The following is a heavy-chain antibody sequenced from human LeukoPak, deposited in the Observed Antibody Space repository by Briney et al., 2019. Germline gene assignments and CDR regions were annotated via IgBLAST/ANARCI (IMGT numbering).Heavy chain of an antibody. Sequence: GGSLRLSCAASGFMFSDYWMAWVRQAPGKGLEWLANINEDGGDKNYVVSEKGRFTISRDNAKKSLYLQMNSLRGEDTAVYYCARDAAYGYDRFDYWGQGTQVTVSS. D-gene: IGHD5-18*01. CDR3: ARDAAYGYDRFDY. CDR1: GFMFSDYW. CDR2: INEDGGDK. J-gene: IGHJ4*02. V-gene: IGHV3-7*01.